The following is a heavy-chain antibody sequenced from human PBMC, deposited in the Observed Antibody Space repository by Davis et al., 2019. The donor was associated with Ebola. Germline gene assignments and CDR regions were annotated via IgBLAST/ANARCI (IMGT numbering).Heavy chain of an antibody. J-gene: IGHJ4*02. D-gene: IGHD2-2*01. V-gene: IGHV3-21*01. CDR1: GFTFSSYS. CDR3: ARYCTRTSCYGAGDY. CDR2: ISSSSSNI. Sequence: PGGSLRLSCAASGFTFSSYSMNWVRQAPGKGLEWVSSISSSSSNIYYADSVKGRFTISRDNAKNSLYLQMNSLRAEDTAVYYCARYCTRTSCYGAGDYWGQGTLVTVSS.